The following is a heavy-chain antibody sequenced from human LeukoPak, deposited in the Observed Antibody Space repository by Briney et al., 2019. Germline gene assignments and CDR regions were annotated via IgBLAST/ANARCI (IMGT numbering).Heavy chain of an antibody. J-gene: IGHJ6*02. CDR1: GGSISSYY. V-gene: IGHV4-59*01. D-gene: IGHD3-3*01. Sequence: KPSETLSLTCTVSGGSISSYYWSWIRQPPGKGLEWIGYIYYSGSTNYNPSLKSRVTISVDTSKNQFSLKLSSVTAADTAVYYCARVYYDFWSGYFIDYYGMDVWGQGTTVTVSS. CDR3: ARVYYDFWSGYFIDYYGMDV. CDR2: IYYSGST.